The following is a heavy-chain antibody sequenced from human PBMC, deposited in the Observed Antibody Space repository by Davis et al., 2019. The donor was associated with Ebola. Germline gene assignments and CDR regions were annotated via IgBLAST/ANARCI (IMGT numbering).Heavy chain of an antibody. CDR2: IYPGDSDT. CDR1: GYKFTNYW. D-gene: IGHD3-10*01. Sequence: GGSLRLSCKGSGYKFTNYWIGWVRQMPGKGLEWMGIIYPGDSDTRYSPSFEGQVTISADQSISTAYLQWNSLQASDTAVYYCARLYGPGHYLNWYFNLWGRGTLITVSS. CDR3: ARLYGPGHYLNWYFNL. V-gene: IGHV5-51*01. J-gene: IGHJ2*01.